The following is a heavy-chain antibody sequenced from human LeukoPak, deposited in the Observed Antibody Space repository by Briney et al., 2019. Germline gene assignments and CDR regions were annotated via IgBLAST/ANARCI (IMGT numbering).Heavy chain of an antibody. CDR1: GSSISSSSYY. D-gene: IGHD2-2*01. J-gene: IGHJ5*02. Sequence: SETLSLTCIVSGSSISSSSYYWGWIRQPPGKGLEWIGSIYYRGSTYYNPSLKSRVTISVDTSKNQFSLKLSSVTAADTAVYYCARNRLVVGFDPWGQGTLVTVSS. CDR3: ARNRLVVGFDP. CDR2: IYYRGST. V-gene: IGHV4-39*07.